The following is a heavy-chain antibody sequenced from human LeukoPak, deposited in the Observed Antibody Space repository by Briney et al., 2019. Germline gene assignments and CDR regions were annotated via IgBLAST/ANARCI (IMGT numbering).Heavy chain of an antibody. CDR2: IYYSGST. CDR3: ARDGPEWGNSWVFDY. D-gene: IGHD3-3*01. V-gene: IGHV4-39*07. Sequence: SETLSLTCTVSGGSISSSSYYWGWIRQPPGKGLEWIGSIYYSGSTYYNPSLKSRVTISVDTSKNQFSLKLSSVTAADTAVYYCARDGPEWGNSWVFDYWGQGTLVTVSS. J-gene: IGHJ4*02. CDR1: GGSISSSSYY.